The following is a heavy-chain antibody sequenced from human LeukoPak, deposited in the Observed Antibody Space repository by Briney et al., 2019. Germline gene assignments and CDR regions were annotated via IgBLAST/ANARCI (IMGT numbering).Heavy chain of an antibody. CDR3: TRGHWGLDY. J-gene: IGHJ4*02. CDR1: GFTFSDYY. CDR2: ITNRGTVM. V-gene: IGHV3-11*01. D-gene: IGHD7-27*01. Sequence: GGSLRLSCVASGFTFSDYYMTWIRQAPGKGLEWVSYITNRGTVMQYADSVKGRFTISRDSAGNSLYLQMNSLKAEDTAVYYCTRGHWGLDYWGQGTLVTVSS.